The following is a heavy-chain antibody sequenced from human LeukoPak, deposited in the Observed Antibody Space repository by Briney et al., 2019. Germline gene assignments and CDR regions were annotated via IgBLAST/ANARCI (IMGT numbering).Heavy chain of an antibody. CDR2: INPNSGGT. CDR1: GYTFTGYY. J-gene: IGHJ6*03. Sequence: GASVKVSCKASGYTFTGYYMHWVRQAPGQGLELMGWINPNSGGTNYAQKFQGRVTMTTDTSTSTAYMELRSLRSDDTAVYYCARERGGFLEWLLPYYYYMDVWGKGTTVTVSS. V-gene: IGHV1-2*02. CDR3: ARERGGFLEWLLPYYYYMDV. D-gene: IGHD3-3*01.